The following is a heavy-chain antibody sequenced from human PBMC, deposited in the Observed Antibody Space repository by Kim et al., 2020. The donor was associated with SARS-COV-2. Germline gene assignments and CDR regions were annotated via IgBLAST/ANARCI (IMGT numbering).Heavy chain of an antibody. V-gene: IGHV5-51*01. CDR2: IYPGDSDT. D-gene: IGHD5-12*01. CDR3: ARSSRERWLQLQWYYYYGMDV. J-gene: IGHJ6*02. CDR1: GYSFTSYW. Sequence: GESLKISCKGSGYSFTSYWIGWVRQMPGKGLEWMGIIYPGDSDTRYSPSFQGQVTISADKSISTAYLQWSSLKASDTAMYYCARSSRERWLQLQWYYYYGMDVWGQGTTVTVSS.